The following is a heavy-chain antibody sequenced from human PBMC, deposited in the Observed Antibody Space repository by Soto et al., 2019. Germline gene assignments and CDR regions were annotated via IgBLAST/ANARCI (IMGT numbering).Heavy chain of an antibody. V-gene: IGHV4-59*01. CDR2: LSYNGGT. D-gene: IGHD1-26*01. Sequence: SETLSLTCTVSGDSTINSYWSWIRQAPGKGPEWLGYLSYNGGTNDNPTLQGRATMSVDTSQNRFSLNLNSVTAADTAVYYCARGDTWQRVDLWGQGILVTVSS. CDR1: GDSTINSY. CDR3: ARGDTWQRVDL. J-gene: IGHJ5*02.